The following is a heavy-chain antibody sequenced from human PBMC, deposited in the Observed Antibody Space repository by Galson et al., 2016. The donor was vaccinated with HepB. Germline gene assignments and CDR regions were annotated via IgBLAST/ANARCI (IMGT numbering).Heavy chain of an antibody. V-gene: IGHV3-74*01. CDR2: IRGDGSGT. J-gene: IGHJ5*02. D-gene: IGHD4-11*01. CDR1: GFTFGRYW. Sequence: SLRLSCAASGFTFGRYWMRRVRQAPGEGLVWVAHIRGDGSGTHYGDSVKGRFTVSRYNSKNTLYLQMNSLRAEDTAVYYCVRDKVTPGTNWFDPWGQGTLVTVSS. CDR3: VRDKVTPGTNWFDP.